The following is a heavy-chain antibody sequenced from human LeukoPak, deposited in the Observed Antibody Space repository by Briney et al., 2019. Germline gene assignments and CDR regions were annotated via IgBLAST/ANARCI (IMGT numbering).Heavy chain of an antibody. CDR2: IYPGDSDT. D-gene: IGHD6-19*01. Sequence: GESLKISCKGSGYSFTSYWIGWVRQMPGKGLEWMGIIYPGDSDTRYSPSFQGQVTISADKSISTAYLQGSSLRASDTAMYYCATAKAVAGPSGAFDIWGQGTMVTVSS. CDR3: ATAKAVAGPSGAFDI. J-gene: IGHJ3*02. CDR1: GYSFTSYW. V-gene: IGHV5-51*01.